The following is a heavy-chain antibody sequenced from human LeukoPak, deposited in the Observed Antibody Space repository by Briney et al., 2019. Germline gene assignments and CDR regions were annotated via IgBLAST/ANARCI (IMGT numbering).Heavy chain of an antibody. CDR3: ANQIWGVTTGDYFDY. CDR2: ISGSGSGGST. D-gene: IGHD4-11*01. CDR1: GFTFSSSA. J-gene: IGHJ4*02. Sequence: GGSLRLSCAASGFTFSSSAMSWVRQAPGKGLEWVSSISGSGSGGSTYYADSVKGRFTISRDNSKNTLYLQMNSLRAEDTAVYYCANQIWGVTTGDYFDYWGQGTLVTVSS. V-gene: IGHV3-23*01.